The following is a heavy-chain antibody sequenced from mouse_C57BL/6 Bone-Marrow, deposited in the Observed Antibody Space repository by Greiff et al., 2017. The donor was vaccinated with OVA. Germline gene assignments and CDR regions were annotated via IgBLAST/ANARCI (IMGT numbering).Heavy chain of an antibody. V-gene: IGHV1-69*01. CDR2: IDPSDSYT. Sequence: QQPGAELVMPGASVKLSCKASGYTFTSYWMHWVKQRPGQGLEWIGEIDPSDSYTNYNQKFKGKSTLTVDKSSSTAYMQLSSLTSEDSAVYYCAREGGWLPVAYWGQGTLVTVSA. CDR3: AREGGWLPVAY. D-gene: IGHD2-3*01. J-gene: IGHJ3*01. CDR1: GYTFTSYW.